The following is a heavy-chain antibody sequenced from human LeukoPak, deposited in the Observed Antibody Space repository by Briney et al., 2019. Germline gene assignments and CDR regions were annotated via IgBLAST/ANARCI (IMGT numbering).Heavy chain of an antibody. V-gene: IGHV3-48*04. CDR2: ISSSGSTI. Sequence: PGGSLRLSCAASGFTLSSYTMNWVRQAPGKGLEWVSYISSSGSTIYYADSVKGRFTISRDNAKNSLYLQMNGLRAEDTAVYYCARATLGLGLMDVWGKGTTVTVSS. J-gene: IGHJ6*04. D-gene: IGHD3-16*01. CDR1: GFTLSSYT. CDR3: ARATLGLGLMDV.